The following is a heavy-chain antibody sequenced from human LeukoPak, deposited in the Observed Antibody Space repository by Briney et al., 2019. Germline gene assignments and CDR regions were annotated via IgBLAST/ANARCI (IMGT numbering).Heavy chain of an antibody. Sequence: ASVKVSCKASGYTFTSYGISWVRQAPGQGLEWLGWISVYNGHTNYAQKLQGRVTMTTDTSTTTAYMELRTLRSDDTAVYYCARGGRWELPRPYAFDVWGRGTVVTVSS. CDR3: ARGGRWELPRPYAFDV. V-gene: IGHV1-18*01. CDR2: ISVYNGHT. J-gene: IGHJ3*01. CDR1: GYTFTSYG. D-gene: IGHD1-26*01.